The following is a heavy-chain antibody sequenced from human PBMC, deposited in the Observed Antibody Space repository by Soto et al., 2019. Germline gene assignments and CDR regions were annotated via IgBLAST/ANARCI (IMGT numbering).Heavy chain of an antibody. CDR1: GGSISSYY. Sequence: SETLSLTCTVSGGSISSYYWSWIRQPAGKGLEWIGRIYTSGSTNYNPSLKSRVTMSVGTSKNQFSLKLSSVTAADTAVYYCARDPMYYYDSSGYYSDYYYGMDVWGQGTTVTVSS. CDR3: ARDPMYYYDSSGYYSDYYYGMDV. V-gene: IGHV4-4*07. CDR2: IYTSGST. J-gene: IGHJ6*02. D-gene: IGHD3-22*01.